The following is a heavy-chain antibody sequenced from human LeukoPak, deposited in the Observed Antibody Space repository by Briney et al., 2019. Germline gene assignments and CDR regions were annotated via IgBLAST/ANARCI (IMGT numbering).Heavy chain of an antibody. D-gene: IGHD5-12*01. CDR1: GGSISSGGYY. V-gene: IGHV4-31*03. CDR2: IYYSGST. CDR3: ASTGSKGGYDLNWFDP. Sequence: PSQTLSLTCTVSGGSISSGGYYWSWIGQHPGKGLEWIGYIYYSGSTYYSPSLKSRVTISVDTSKNQFSLKLSSVTAADTAVYYCASTGSKGGYDLNWFDPWGQGTLVTVSS. J-gene: IGHJ5*02.